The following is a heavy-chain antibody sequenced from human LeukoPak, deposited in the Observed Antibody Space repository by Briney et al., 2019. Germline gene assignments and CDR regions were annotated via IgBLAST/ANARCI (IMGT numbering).Heavy chain of an antibody. CDR2: IIPIFGTA. D-gene: IGHD1-26*01. V-gene: IGHV1-69*05. CDR1: GGTFSSYA. Sequence: GSSVKVSCKASGGTFSSYAISWVRQAPGQGLEWMGGIIPIFGTANYAQKFQGRVTITTDESTSTAYMELSSLRSEDTAVYYCATELPQYSGSYYNYQDYWGQGTLVTVSS. CDR3: ATELPQYSGSYYNYQDY. J-gene: IGHJ4*02.